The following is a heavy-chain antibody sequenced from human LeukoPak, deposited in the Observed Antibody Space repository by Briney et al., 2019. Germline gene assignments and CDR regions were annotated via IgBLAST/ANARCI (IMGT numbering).Heavy chain of an antibody. CDR2: IYHSGST. Sequence: SETLSLTCAVSGGSISSGGYSWSWIRQPPGKGLEWIGYIYHSGSTYYNPSLKSRVTISVDRSKNQFSLKLSSVTAADTAVYYCARGRGRYYGMDVWGQGTTVTVSS. D-gene: IGHD3-10*01. CDR1: GGSISSGGYS. CDR3: ARGRGRYYGMDV. J-gene: IGHJ6*02. V-gene: IGHV4-30-2*01.